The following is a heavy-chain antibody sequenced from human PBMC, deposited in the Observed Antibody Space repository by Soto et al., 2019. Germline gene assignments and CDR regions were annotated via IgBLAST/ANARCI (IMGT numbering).Heavy chain of an antibody. D-gene: IGHD3-16*01. Sequence: SETLSLTCTVSGGSISSGGYYWSWIRQHPGKGLEWMGYIFYSGSFYYTPSLRGRVMMSADTSKNQFYLRVRSVTAADTAVYYCAMIRGLGEVSPYFDHWGQGARVTVSS. J-gene: IGHJ4*02. CDR2: IFYSGSF. V-gene: IGHV4-31*03. CDR1: GGSISSGGYY. CDR3: AMIRGLGEVSPYFDH.